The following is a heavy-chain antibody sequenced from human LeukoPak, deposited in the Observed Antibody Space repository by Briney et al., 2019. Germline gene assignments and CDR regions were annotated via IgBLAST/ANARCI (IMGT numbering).Heavy chain of an antibody. J-gene: IGHJ6*02. V-gene: IGHV1-18*01. D-gene: IGHD1-26*01. CDR3: ARDRSVGLDSGGYQPHYYYYGVDV. CDR2: ISAYNGNT. CDR1: GYTFTSYG. Sequence: EASVKVSCKASGYTFTSYGISWVRQAPGQGLEWMGWISAYNGNTNYAQKLQGRVTMTTDTSTSTAYMELRSLRSDDTAVYYCARDRSVGLDSGGYQPHYYYYGVDVWGQGTTVTVSS.